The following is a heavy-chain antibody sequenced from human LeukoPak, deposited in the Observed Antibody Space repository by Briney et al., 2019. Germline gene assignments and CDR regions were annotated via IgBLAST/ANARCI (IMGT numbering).Heavy chain of an antibody. V-gene: IGHV4-39*01. Sequence: SETLSLTCTVSGGSISSSDYYWGWIRQPPGKGLEWIGSFYYSGSTYYSPSLKSRVTISVDTSKNQFSLKLSSVTAADTAVYYCARSPGDSVGATHFDYWGQGTLVTVLS. J-gene: IGHJ4*02. CDR2: FYYSGST. D-gene: IGHD1-26*01. CDR1: GGSISSSDYY. CDR3: ARSPGDSVGATHFDY.